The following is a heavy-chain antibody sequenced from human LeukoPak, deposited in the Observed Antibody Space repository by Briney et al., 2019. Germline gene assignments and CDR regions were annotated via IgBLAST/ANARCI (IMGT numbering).Heavy chain of an antibody. V-gene: IGHV3-30*18. CDR3: AKTPWTEAPKGSPNWFDP. Sequence: GGSLRLSCAASGFTFSSYGMHWVRQAPGKGLEWVAVISYDGSNKYYADSVKGHFTISRDNSKNTLYLQMNTLRVDDTAVYYCAKTPWTEAPKGSPNWFDPWGQGTLVTVSS. J-gene: IGHJ5*02. CDR2: ISYDGSNK. D-gene: IGHD1-26*01. CDR1: GFTFSSYG.